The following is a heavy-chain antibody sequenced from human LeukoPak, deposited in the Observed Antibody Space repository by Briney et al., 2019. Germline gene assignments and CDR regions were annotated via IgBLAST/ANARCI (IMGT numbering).Heavy chain of an antibody. CDR2: ISGTGNTI. Sequence: GGSLRLSCAASGFSFSDYYMNWIRQAPGKGLEWISYISGTGNTIYYADSVKGRFTISRDNAKNSLYLQMNSLRAEDTAVYYCARDPAGAYYYYYYYMDVWGKGTTVTVSS. D-gene: IGHD1-26*01. CDR1: GFSFSDYY. J-gene: IGHJ6*03. CDR3: ARDPAGAYYYYYYYMDV. V-gene: IGHV3-11*04.